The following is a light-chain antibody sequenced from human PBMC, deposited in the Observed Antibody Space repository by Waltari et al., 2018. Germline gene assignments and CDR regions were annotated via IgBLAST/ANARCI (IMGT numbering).Light chain of an antibody. J-gene: IGKJ4*01. V-gene: IGKV2-29*02. Sequence: DIVMTQTPLSLSVTPGEPASISCRSSQSLLHRNGNTYLYWYLQKPGQPPRLLIYRVSNRFSGVQDRFSGSGSGTDFTLKISRVEAEDVGVYYCMHALQTPLTFGGGTKLEIK. CDR1: QSLLHRNGNTY. CDR2: RVS. CDR3: MHALQTPLT.